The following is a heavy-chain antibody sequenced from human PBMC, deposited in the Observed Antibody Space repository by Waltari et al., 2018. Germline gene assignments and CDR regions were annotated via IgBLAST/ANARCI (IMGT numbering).Heavy chain of an antibody. CDR2: VHDRGKT. J-gene: IGHJ4*02. Sequence: QLQFQESGPGLVKPSGTLSLICAASGDSMTSGDLWKWVRQSPGTGLAWIGQVHDRGKTNYNPSFAGRVTVSLDTSTYHVALKMTSATAADTALYYCARDRGRGLYLDTWGQGILVTVSP. CDR1: GDSMTSGDL. CDR3: ARDRGRGLYLDT. D-gene: IGHD2-15*01. V-gene: IGHV4-4*02.